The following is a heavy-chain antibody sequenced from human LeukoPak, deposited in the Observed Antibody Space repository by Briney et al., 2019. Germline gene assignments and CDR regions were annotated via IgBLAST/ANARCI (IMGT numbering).Heavy chain of an antibody. CDR3: ARGLLYCSGGSCYSRFDP. CDR2: ISSSGTTI. CDR1: GFTFSSYS. V-gene: IGHV3-48*02. J-gene: IGHJ5*02. D-gene: IGHD2-15*01. Sequence: PGGSLRLSCAASGFTFSSYSMNWVRQAPGKGLEWVSYISSSGTTIYYADSVKGRFTISRDNAMNSLYLQMNSLRDEDTAVYYCARGLLYCSGGSCYSRFDPWGQGTLVTVSS.